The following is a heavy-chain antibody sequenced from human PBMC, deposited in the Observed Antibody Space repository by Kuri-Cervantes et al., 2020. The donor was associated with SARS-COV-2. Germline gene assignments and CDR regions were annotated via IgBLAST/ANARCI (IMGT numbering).Heavy chain of an antibody. CDR1: GFTFSSYT. V-gene: IGHV3-21*04. CDR2: ISSGSSYI. CDR3: ARRPTEYNIGLYYFEY. J-gene: IGHJ4*02. Sequence: GESLKISCAASGFTFSSYTMNWVRQAPGKGLEWVPSISSGSSYIYYADSVKGRFTISRDNAKNSLYLQMNSLRAEDTAVYYCARRPTEYNIGLYYFEYWGRGTLVTVSS. D-gene: IGHD2/OR15-2a*01.